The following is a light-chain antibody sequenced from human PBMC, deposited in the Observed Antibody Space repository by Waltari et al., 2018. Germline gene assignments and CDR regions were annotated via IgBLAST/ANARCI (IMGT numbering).Light chain of an antibody. CDR2: RNN. CDR1: ISNLETNY. V-gene: IGLV1-47*01. Sequence: QSVLTQPPSASGTPGQRVTISCSGSISNLETNYVYLYQQFPGTAPKLLIQRNNQRPSGVPDRFSGSKSGTSASLAISGLRSEDEADYYCASWDDSLSVGVFGGGTKLTVL. CDR3: ASWDDSLSVGV. J-gene: IGLJ3*02.